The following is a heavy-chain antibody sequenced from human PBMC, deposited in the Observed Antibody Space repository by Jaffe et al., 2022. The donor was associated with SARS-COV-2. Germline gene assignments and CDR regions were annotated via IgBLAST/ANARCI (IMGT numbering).Heavy chain of an antibody. D-gene: IGHD3-22*01. V-gene: IGHV3-7*03. CDR2: IKQDGSEK. J-gene: IGHJ3*02. Sequence: EVQLVESGGGLVQPGGSLRLSCAASGFTFSSYWMSWVRQAPGKGLEWVANIKQDGSEKYYVDSVKGRFTISRDNAKNSLYLQMNSLRAEDTAVYYCASGATTMMARGAFDIWGQGTMVTVSS. CDR1: GFTFSSYW. CDR3: ASGATTMMARGAFDI.